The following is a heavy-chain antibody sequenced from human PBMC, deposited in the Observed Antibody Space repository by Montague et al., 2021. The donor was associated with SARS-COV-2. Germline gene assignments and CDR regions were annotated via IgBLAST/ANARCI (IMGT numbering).Heavy chain of an antibody. CDR2: TYYRSKWYN. CDR3: ARVGRQQLIRLSGMDV. Sequence: CAISGDSVSRNSAAWNWIRQSPSRGLEWLGRTYYRSKWYNDCALSVKSRITINPDTSKNQFSLKLSSVTAADTAVYYCARVGRQQLIRLSGMDVWGQGTTVTVSS. J-gene: IGHJ6*02. V-gene: IGHV6-1*01. D-gene: IGHD6-13*01. CDR1: GDSVSRNSAA.